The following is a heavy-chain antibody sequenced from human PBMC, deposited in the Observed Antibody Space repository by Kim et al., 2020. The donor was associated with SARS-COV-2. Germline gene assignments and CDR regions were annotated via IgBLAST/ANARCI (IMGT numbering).Heavy chain of an antibody. CDR1: GYTFTGYY. V-gene: IGHV1-2*02. CDR2: INPNSGGT. D-gene: IGHD2-21*02. J-gene: IGHJ6*02. CDR3: ARVFGFSQPHIVVVTAIPGYGMDV. Sequence: ASVKVSCKASGYTFTGYYMHWVRQAPGQGLEWMGWINPNSGGTNYAQKFQGRVTMTRDTSISTAYMELSRLRSDDTAVYYCARVFGFSQPHIVVVTAIPGYGMDVWGQGTTVTVSS.